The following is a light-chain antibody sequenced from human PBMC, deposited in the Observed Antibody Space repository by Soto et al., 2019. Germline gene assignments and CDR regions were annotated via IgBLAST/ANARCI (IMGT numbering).Light chain of an antibody. CDR3: QQHNNWPWT. Sequence: EIGMAQYPATLSLSPGERATLSCRASQSVGSNLAWYQQKPGQAPRLLIYGASTRATGIPARFSGSGSGTEFTLSISSLQSEDFAVYHCQQHNNWPWTFGQGTKVDIK. CDR1: QSVGSN. J-gene: IGKJ1*01. V-gene: IGKV3-15*01. CDR2: GAS.